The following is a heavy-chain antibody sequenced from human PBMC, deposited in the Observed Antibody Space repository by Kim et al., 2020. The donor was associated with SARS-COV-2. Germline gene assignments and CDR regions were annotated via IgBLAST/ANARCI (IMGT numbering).Heavy chain of an antibody. J-gene: IGHJ6*02. CDR2: ISGSVGST. CDR1: GFTFSSSA. D-gene: IGHD3-3*01. V-gene: IGHV3-23*01. Sequence: GGSLRLSCAASGFTFSSSAMSWVRQAPGKGLEWVSAISGSVGSTSYADSVKGRFTISRDNSKNTLYLQMNSLRAEDTAVYYCARVGDFWSGYYTGAFYGIDVGGQGTTVSVSS. CDR3: ARVGDFWSGYYTGAFYGIDV.